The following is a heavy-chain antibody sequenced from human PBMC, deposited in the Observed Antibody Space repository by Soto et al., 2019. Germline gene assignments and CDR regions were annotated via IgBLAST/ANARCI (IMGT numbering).Heavy chain of an antibody. CDR3: ARSPVHDQLSCTGATCYAMGAFDI. D-gene: IGHD2-2*01. Sequence: VQLVESGGGLVQPGGSLRLSCAASGFTFNTYAMHWVRQAPGRGLEYVSAISSDGGSSFYADSVKGKFTISRDNSKDTLYLEMGSLRAEDMAVYYCARSPVHDQLSCTGATCYAMGAFDIWGQGTMVIVSS. CDR2: ISSDGGSS. V-gene: IGHV3-64*07. J-gene: IGHJ3*02. CDR1: GFTFNTYA.